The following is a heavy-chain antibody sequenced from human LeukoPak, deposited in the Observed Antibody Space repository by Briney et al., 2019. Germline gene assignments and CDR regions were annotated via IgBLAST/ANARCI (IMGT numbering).Heavy chain of an antibody. J-gene: IGHJ4*02. Sequence: GGSLRLSCAASGFTFSSYEMNWVRQAPGKGLEWVSYISSSGSTIYYADSVKGRFTISRDNAKNSLYLQMNSLRAEDTAVYYCARDHSSEVADPFDYWVQGTLVTVSS. D-gene: IGHD6-19*01. CDR1: GFTFSSYE. V-gene: IGHV3-48*03. CDR3: ARDHSSEVADPFDY. CDR2: ISSSGSTI.